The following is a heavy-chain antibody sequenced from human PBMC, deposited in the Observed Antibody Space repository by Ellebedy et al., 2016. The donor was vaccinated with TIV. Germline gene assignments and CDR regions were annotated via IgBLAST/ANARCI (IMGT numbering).Heavy chain of an antibody. CDR3: ARRLVAGGPNSFDI. CDR2: IHSTGDT. V-gene: IGHV4-4*08. Sequence: PSETLSLTCTVSGGSISFYFWSWIRQPPGKGLEWIGSIHSTGDTNYNPSLKSRVTISVDTSKNQFSLKLSSVTAAETALYYCARRLVAGGPNSFDIWGQGTMAAVSS. J-gene: IGHJ3*02. CDR1: GGSISFYF. D-gene: IGHD6-19*01.